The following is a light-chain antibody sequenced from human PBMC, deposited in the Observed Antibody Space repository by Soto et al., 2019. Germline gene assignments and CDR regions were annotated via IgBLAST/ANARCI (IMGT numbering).Light chain of an antibody. J-gene: IGLJ2*01. CDR1: SSNIGAPYD. CDR3: QSYDSSLSAVV. CDR2: GNR. Sequence: QSALTQPPSMSGAPGQRVIISCTGSSSNIGAPYDVHWYQQLPGTAPKLLIYGNRFRPSGVPDRFSGSKSATSASLAITGLQAEDEADYYCQSYDSSLSAVVFGGGTKLTVL. V-gene: IGLV1-40*01.